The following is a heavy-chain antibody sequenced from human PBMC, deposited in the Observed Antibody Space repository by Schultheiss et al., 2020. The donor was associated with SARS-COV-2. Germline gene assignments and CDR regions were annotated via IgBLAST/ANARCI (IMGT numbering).Heavy chain of an antibody. J-gene: IGHJ4*02. CDR3: ARGTRYCSSTSCYLMGSYFDY. D-gene: IGHD2-2*01. Sequence: SETLSLTCTVSGGSISSYYWSWIRQPPGKGLEWIGSIYYSGSTYYNPSLKSRVTISVDTSKNQFSLKLSSVTAADTAVYYCARGTRYCSSTSCYLMGSYFDYWGQGTLVTVSS. CDR1: GGSISSYY. V-gene: IGHV4-39*07. CDR2: IYYSGST.